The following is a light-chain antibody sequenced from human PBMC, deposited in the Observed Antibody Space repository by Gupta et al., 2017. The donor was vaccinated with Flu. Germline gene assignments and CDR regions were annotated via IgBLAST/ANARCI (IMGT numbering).Light chain of an antibody. CDR3: MQALQTLPT. Sequence: VTPGEPASISCRSSQSLLHSNGYNYLDWYLQKPGQSPQLLIYLGSNRASGVPDRFSGSGSGTDFTLKISRVEAEDVGVYYCMQALQTLPTFGQGTKLEIK. CDR1: QSLLHSNGYNY. V-gene: IGKV2-28*01. J-gene: IGKJ2*01. CDR2: LGS.